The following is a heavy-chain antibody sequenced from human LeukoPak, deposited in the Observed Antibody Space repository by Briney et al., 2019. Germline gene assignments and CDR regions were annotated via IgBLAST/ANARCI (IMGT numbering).Heavy chain of an antibody. CDR2: MNPSGST. J-gene: IGHJ6*03. CDR3: ARGRQDVTMIVVVMTAVSYYLDV. D-gene: IGHD3-22*01. CDR1: GGSFSGYY. V-gene: IGHV4-34*01. Sequence: SETLSLTCAVYGGSFSGYYWTWLRQTPEKGLQWIGEMNPSGSTSYNPSLKSRVTISVDTSKNQFSLKLSSVTAADTAVYYCARGRQDVTMIVVVMTAVSYYLDVWGKGTTVTVS.